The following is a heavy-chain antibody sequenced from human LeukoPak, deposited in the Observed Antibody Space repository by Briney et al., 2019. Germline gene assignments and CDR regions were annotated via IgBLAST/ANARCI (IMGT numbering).Heavy chain of an antibody. D-gene: IGHD3-3*01. V-gene: IGHV3-30*18. Sequence: GGSLRLSCEASGFTFSSYGMHWVRRAPGKGLEWMTVISHDGSNKYYVDSVKGRFTISRDNSKSTLYLQMNSLRAEDTAVYYCAKDLRGRITIFGVVRHDAFDIWGQGTMVTVSS. CDR1: GFTFSSYG. J-gene: IGHJ3*02. CDR3: AKDLRGRITIFGVVRHDAFDI. CDR2: ISHDGSNK.